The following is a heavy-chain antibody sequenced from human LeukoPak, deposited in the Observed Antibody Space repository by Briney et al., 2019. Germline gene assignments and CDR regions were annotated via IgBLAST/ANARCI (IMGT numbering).Heavy chain of an antibody. J-gene: IGHJ4*02. CDR2: INPNSGGT. CDR3: ARGSYYDNFDY. Sequence: ASVKVSCKASGYTFTGYYIHWVRQAPGQGLEWMGRINPNSGGTNYAQKFQGRVTMTRDTPISTAYMELSRLRSDDTAVYYCARGSYYDNFDYWGQGTLVTDSS. V-gene: IGHV1-2*06. D-gene: IGHD1-26*01. CDR1: GYTFTGYY.